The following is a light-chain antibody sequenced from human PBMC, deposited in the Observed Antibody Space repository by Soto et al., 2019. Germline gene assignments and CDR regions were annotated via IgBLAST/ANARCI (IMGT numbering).Light chain of an antibody. CDR2: DDS. CDR3: QVWDSRSDHYV. J-gene: IGLJ1*01. Sequence: SYELTQPPSLSVAPGQTARITCGGDDIETESVHWYQQKPGQAPVVVVYDDSDRPSGIPERFSGSRSENSATLTISRVEAGDEADYYCQVWDSRSDHYVFGTGTKLTVL. CDR1: DIETES. V-gene: IGLV3-21*02.